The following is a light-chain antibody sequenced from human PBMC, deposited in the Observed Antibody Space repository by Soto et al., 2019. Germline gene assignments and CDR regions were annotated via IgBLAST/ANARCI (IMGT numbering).Light chain of an antibody. J-gene: IGLJ3*02. CDR2: EVD. CDR1: SSDVGAYNY. Sequence: QSALTQPASVSGSPGQSISISCTGSSSDVGAYNYVAWYQQKPGKAPKLLIYEVDNRPSGISHRFSGSKSGNTASLIISGLQTEDEADYYCSSYTVINTAVFGGGTKLTVL. V-gene: IGLV2-14*01. CDR3: SSYTVINTAV.